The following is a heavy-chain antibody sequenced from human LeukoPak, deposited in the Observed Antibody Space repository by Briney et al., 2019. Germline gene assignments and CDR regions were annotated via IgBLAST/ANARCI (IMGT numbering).Heavy chain of an antibody. CDR1: GYTFTTYW. CDR2: IYPGDSDT. D-gene: IGHD6-19*01. V-gene: IGHV5-51*01. Sequence: GESLKISCKTSGYTFTTYWIGWVRQMPGKGQEWMGIIYPGDSDTRYSPSFQGQVTISADRSISTAYLQWSSLKASDTAMYYCARQSLVAGTWGLFDYWGQGTLVTVSS. J-gene: IGHJ4*02. CDR3: ARQSLVAGTWGLFDY.